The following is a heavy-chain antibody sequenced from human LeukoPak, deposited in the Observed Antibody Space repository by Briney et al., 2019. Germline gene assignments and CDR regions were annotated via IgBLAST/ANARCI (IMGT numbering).Heavy chain of an antibody. CDR3: ARNQYDFWSGYYYYYYMDV. CDR2: IYYSGSN. V-gene: IGHV4-59*01. D-gene: IGHD3-3*01. Sequence: NPSETLSLTCTVSGGSISSYYWSWIRQPPGKGLEWIGYIYYSGSNNYNPSLKSRVTISVDTSKNQFSPKLSSVTAADTAVYYCARNQYDFWSGYYYYYYMDVWGKGTTVTVSS. CDR1: GGSISSYY. J-gene: IGHJ6*03.